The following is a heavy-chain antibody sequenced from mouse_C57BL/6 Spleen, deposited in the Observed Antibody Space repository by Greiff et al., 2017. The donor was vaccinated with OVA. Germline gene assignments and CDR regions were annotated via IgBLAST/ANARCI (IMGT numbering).Heavy chain of an antibody. Sequence: EVMLVESGAELVKPGASVKLSCTASGFNIKDYYMHWVKQRTEQGLEWIGRIDPEDGETKYAPKFQGKATITADTSSNTAYLQLSSLTSEDTAVYYCASFYYGNYNYFDYWGQGTTLTVSS. CDR2: IDPEDGET. D-gene: IGHD2-1*01. J-gene: IGHJ2*01. CDR1: GFNIKDYY. CDR3: ASFYYGNYNYFDY. V-gene: IGHV14-2*01.